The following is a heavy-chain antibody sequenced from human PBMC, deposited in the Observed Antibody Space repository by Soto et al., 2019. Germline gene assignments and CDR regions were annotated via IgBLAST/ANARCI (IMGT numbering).Heavy chain of an antibody. Sequence: ASVKVSCKASGYTFNTYGINWVRQAPGQGLELMGWISAYDGKTTYAEKFQGRVTLTTDTSTSTAYMELRSLRSDDTAIYYCARDPHEFWTSYWFDPWGQGTPVTVS. D-gene: IGHD3-3*01. CDR1: GYTFNTYG. CDR2: ISAYDGKT. CDR3: ARDPHEFWTSYWFDP. V-gene: IGHV1-18*01. J-gene: IGHJ5*02.